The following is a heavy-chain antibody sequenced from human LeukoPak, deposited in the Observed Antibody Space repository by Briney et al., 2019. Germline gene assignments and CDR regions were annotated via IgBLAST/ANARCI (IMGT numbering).Heavy chain of an antibody. V-gene: IGHV3-48*03. CDR2: ISISGSII. CDR3: ATKRYSGTYPDLDN. J-gene: IGHJ4*02. CDR1: GFTFSNCE. D-gene: IGHD1-26*01. Sequence: GGSLRLSCAASGFTFSNCEMNWVRQAPGKGLEWVSYISISGSIIYYADSVKGRFTISRDNAKNSLYLQMNSLRAEDTAVYYCATKRYSGTYPDLDNWGQGTLVTVSS.